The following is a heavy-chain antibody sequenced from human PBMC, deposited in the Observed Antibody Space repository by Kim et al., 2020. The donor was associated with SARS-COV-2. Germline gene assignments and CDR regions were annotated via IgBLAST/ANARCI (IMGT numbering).Heavy chain of an antibody. V-gene: IGHV3-9*01. CDR3: AKDRGNKGVGATTGFDY. Sequence: GGSLRLSCAASGFTFGDYAMHWVRQAPGKGLEWVSGISWNSGSIGYADSVKGRFTISRDNAKNSLYLQMNSLRAEDTALYYCAKDRGNKGVGATTGFDYWGQGTLVTVSS. CDR1: GFTFGDYA. CDR2: ISWNSGSI. D-gene: IGHD1-26*01. J-gene: IGHJ4*02.